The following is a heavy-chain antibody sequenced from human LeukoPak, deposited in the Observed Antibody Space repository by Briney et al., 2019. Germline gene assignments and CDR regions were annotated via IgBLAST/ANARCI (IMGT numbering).Heavy chain of an antibody. CDR1: GYTFPSYD. V-gene: IGHV1-8*01. CDR3: ARGTYDYVWGSYKWFDP. Sequence: ASVKLSCKASGYTFPSYDINWVRQATRQGLEWMGWMNPNSGNTGYAQKFQGRVTMTRNTSISTAYMELSSLRSEDTAVYYCARGTYDYVWGSYKWFDPWGQGTLVTVSS. J-gene: IGHJ5*02. CDR2: MNPNSGNT. D-gene: IGHD3-16*01.